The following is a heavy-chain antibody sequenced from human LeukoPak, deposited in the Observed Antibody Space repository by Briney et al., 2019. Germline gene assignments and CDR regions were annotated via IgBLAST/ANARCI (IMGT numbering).Heavy chain of an antibody. CDR1: GYSISSGYY. CDR2: IYHSGST. Sequence: SETLSLTCTVSGYSISSGYYWGWIRQSPGKGLGWIGSIYHSGSTYYNPSLKSRVTISVDTSKNQFSLKLSSVTAADTAVYYCARVPYSAVGATVYYFDYWGQGTLVTVSS. J-gene: IGHJ4*02. CDR3: ARVPYSAVGATVYYFDY. V-gene: IGHV4-38-2*02. D-gene: IGHD1-26*01.